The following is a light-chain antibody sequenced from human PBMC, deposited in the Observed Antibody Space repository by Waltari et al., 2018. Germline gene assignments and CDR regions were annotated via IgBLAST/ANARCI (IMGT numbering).Light chain of an antibody. CDR3: QQYNSYSLLT. V-gene: IGKV1-5*03. J-gene: IGKJ4*01. Sequence: DIQMTQSPYTLSASVGDRVIITCRASQSISNWLAWYQQKPGKAPKLLIYKASSLESGVPSRFSCSGSGTVFTLTISCLQPDDFATYYCQQYNSYSLLTFGGVTKVEIK. CDR1: QSISNW. CDR2: KAS.